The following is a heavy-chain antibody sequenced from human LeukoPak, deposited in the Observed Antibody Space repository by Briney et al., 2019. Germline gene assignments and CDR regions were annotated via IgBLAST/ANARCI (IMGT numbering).Heavy chain of an antibody. CDR2: ISGSGGST. Sequence: GGSLRLSCAASGFTFSSYAMHWVRQAPGKGLEWVSSISGSGGSTYYADSVKGRFTISRDNSKSTLYLQMNSLRAEDTAVYYCAQGPRPVAGHYWGQGTLVTVSS. D-gene: IGHD6-19*01. V-gene: IGHV3-23*01. CDR3: AQGPRPVAGHY. J-gene: IGHJ4*02. CDR1: GFTFSSYA.